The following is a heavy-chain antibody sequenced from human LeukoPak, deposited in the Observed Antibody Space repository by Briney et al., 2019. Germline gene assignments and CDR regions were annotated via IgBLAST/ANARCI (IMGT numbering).Heavy chain of an antibody. CDR3: ARGRELGLYYFDY. Sequence: PGGSLRLSCAASGFIFSSYEMNWVRQVPGKGLEWVSCISSSGSTIYYVDSVKGRFTTSRDNAKNSLYLQMNSLRAEDTAVYYCARGRELGLYYFDYWGQGTLVTVSS. V-gene: IGHV3-48*03. D-gene: IGHD7-27*01. CDR1: GFIFSSYE. CDR2: ISSSGSTI. J-gene: IGHJ4*02.